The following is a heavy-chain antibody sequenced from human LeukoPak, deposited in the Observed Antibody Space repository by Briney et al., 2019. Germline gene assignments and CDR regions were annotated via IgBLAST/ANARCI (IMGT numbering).Heavy chain of an antibody. V-gene: IGHV1-8*03. CDR1: GYTFTNYD. J-gene: IGHJ6*03. D-gene: IGHD6-6*01. CDR2: MNPNSGNT. Sequence: ASVKVSCKASGYTFTNYDINRVRQATGQGLEWMGWMNPNSGNTGYAQKFQGRVTITRNTAISTAYMELSRLTSEVTAVYYCATGRSIAARGDYYMDVWGKGTTVTVPS. CDR3: ATGRSIAARGDYYMDV.